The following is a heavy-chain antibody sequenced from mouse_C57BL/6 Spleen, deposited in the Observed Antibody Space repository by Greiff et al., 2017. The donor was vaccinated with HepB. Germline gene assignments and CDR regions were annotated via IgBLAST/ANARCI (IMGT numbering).Heavy chain of an antibody. J-gene: IGHJ4*01. Sequence: VKLMESGAELVKPGASVKLSCKASGYTFTEYTIHWVKQRSGQGLEWIGWFYPGSGSIKYNEKFKDKTTLTADKSSSTVYMELSRLTSEDSAVYFCARREVPYYYGSSYCAMDYWGQGTSVTVSS. CDR3: ARREVPYYYGSSYCAMDY. V-gene: IGHV1-62-2*01. CDR1: GYTFTEYT. CDR2: FYPGSGSI. D-gene: IGHD1-1*01.